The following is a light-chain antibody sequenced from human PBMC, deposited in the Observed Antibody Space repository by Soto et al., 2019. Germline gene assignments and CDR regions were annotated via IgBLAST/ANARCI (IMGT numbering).Light chain of an antibody. J-gene: IGLJ2*01. V-gene: IGLV1-51*02. CDR3: GTWQSSLSAWV. CDR2: ENN. Sequence: QAVVTQPPSVSAAPGQKVTISCSGSSSNIGNNYVSWYQHLPGTAPKLLIYENNKRPSGIPDRFSGSKSGTSATLGITGLQTGDEAEYYCGTWQSSLSAWVFGGGTKLTVL. CDR1: SSNIGNNY.